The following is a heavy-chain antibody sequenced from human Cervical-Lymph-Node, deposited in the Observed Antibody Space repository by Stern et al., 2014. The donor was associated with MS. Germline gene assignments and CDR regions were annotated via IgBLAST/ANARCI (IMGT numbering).Heavy chain of an antibody. J-gene: IGHJ3*02. D-gene: IGHD2-15*01. Sequence: QVQLVESGAEVKKPGASVRVSCEASGYTFSSYGISWVRQAPGQGLEWMGWMSAYKGNTNYAQNLQGRVTMTTDTSTSTAYMELRNLRSDDTAVYYCARGLLGSENAFDIWGQGTMVTVSS. V-gene: IGHV1-18*01. CDR2: MSAYKGNT. CDR3: ARGLLGSENAFDI. CDR1: GYTFSSYG.